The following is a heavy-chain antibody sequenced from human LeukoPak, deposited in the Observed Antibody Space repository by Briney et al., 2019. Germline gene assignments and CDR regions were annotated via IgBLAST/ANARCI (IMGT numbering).Heavy chain of an antibody. CDR2: FDRRGRN. J-gene: IGHJ4*02. Sequence: SETLSLTCTVSGVSISSAGYYWIWIRPLPGKGLEWIGYFDRRGRNYSNPSLKSRGTISVDTCQNPLSLRRGSVTDSDTSGCVCESQYGDREYWCQGTLVTVSS. V-gene: IGHV4-31*03. CDR3: ESQYGDREY. CDR1: GVSISSAGYY. D-gene: IGHD2-21*01.